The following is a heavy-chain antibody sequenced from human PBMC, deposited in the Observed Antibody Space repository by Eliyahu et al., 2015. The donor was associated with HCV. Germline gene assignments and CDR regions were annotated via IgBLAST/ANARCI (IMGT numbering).Heavy chain of an antibody. CDR3: ASGGGGIAVAGTGGWFDP. D-gene: IGHD6-19*01. V-gene: IGHV4-59*01. J-gene: IGHJ5*02. Sequence: QVQLQESGPGLVKPSETLSLPCTVSGXSXSXSHWXWIRQPPGKGLEWIGYIHYRGSTHYHPSLKSRVTVSVDTSRNQFSLKLSSVTAADTAVYYCASGGGGIAVAGTGGWFDPWGQGTLVTVSS. CDR1: GXSXSXSH. CDR2: IHYRGST.